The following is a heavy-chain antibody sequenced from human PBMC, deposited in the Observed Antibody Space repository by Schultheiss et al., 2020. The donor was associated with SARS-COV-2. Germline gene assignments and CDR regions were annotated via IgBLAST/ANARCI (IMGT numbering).Heavy chain of an antibody. CDR3: ARAVSGNFDY. CDR2: ISGSGGST. CDR1: GFAFSSCW. Sequence: GGSLRLSCAASGFAFSSCWMTWVRQAPGKGLEWVSAISGSGGSTYYADSVKGRFTISRDNAKNTLYLQMNSLRAEDTAVYYCARAVSGNFDYWGQGTLVTVSS. V-gene: IGHV3-23*01. D-gene: IGHD6-19*01. J-gene: IGHJ4*02.